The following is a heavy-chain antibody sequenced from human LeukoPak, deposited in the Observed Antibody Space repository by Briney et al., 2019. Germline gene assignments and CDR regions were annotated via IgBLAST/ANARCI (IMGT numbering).Heavy chain of an antibody. Sequence: GGSLRLSCAASGFTFGDYGMSWVRQAPGKGLEWVSGINWNGGSTGYADSVKGRFTISRDNAKNSLYLQMNRLRAEDTALYYCARDKEEGIPLWFGELFSWGQGTLVTVSS. CDR1: GFTFGDYG. V-gene: IGHV3-20*04. CDR3: ARDKEEGIPLWFGELFS. CDR2: INWNGGST. J-gene: IGHJ4*02. D-gene: IGHD3-10*01.